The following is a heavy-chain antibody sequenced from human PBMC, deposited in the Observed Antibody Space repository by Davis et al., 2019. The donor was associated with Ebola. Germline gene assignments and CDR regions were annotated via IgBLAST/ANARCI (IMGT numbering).Heavy chain of an antibody. CDR3: ARGHTHYYDSSGYYWGDYYYGMDV. J-gene: IGHJ6*04. D-gene: IGHD3-22*01. CDR2: INPNDGRT. Sequence: ASVKVSCKASGYTFTNYYMHWVRQAPGQGLEWMGMINPNDGRTIYAQKFQGRVTVTRNTSISTAYMELSSLRSEDTAVYYCARGHTHYYDSSGYYWGDYYYGMDVWGKGTTVTVSS. V-gene: IGHV1-46*01. CDR1: GYTFTNYY.